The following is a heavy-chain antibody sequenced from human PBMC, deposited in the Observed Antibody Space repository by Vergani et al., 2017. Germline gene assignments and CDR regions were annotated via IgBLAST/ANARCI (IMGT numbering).Heavy chain of an antibody. CDR3: VSGELYARDHYGVDV. V-gene: IGHV1-69*02. CDR2: IIPILGIA. CDR1: GGTFSSYT. Sequence: QVQLVQSGAEVKKPGSSVKVSCKTSGGTFSSYTISWVRQAPGQGLEWMGRIIPILGIANYAQKFQGRITITADKSTSTAYMELSSLRSEDTAVYYCVSGELYARDHYGVDVWGRGTTVTVSS. D-gene: IGHD2-2*01. J-gene: IGHJ6*02.